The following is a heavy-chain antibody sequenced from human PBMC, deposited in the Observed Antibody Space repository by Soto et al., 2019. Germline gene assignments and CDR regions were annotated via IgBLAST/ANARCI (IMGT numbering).Heavy chain of an antibody. D-gene: IGHD5-18*01. CDR1: GFTFSSYS. CDR3: ARTDRGYSYGFDGY. V-gene: IGHV3-48*01. CDR2: ISSSSSTI. Sequence: EVQLVESGGGLVQPGGSLRLSCAASGFTFSSYSMNWVRQAPGKGLEWVSYISSSSSTIYYADSVKGRFTISRDNAKNSLYLQMNSLRAEDTAVYYCARTDRGYSYGFDGYWGQGTLVTVSS. J-gene: IGHJ4*02.